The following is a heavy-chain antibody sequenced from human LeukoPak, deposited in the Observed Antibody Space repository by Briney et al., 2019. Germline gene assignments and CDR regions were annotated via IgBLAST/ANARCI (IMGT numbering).Heavy chain of an antibody. D-gene: IGHD3-22*01. CDR2: IWYDGDTK. V-gene: IGHV3-33*01. J-gene: IGHJ4*02. CDR3: ARTYDSSGYYEGFDY. CDR1: GFTFSSYG. Sequence: PGRSLRLSCAASGFTFSSYGMHWVRQAPGKGLEWVAVIWYDGDTKYYADSVKGLFTISRDNSKNTLYLQMNSLRAEDTAVYYCARTYDSSGYYEGFDYWGQGTLVTVSS.